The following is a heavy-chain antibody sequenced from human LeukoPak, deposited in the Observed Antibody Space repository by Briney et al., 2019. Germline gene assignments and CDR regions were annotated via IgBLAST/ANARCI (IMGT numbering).Heavy chain of an antibody. CDR3: ARGLAVAGSSWFAP. Sequence: GGSLRLSCAASGFTFSSYWMHWVRQVPGKGLVWVSRINSDGSSRSYVDSVIGRFTISRDNAKNTRYLQLDSLRAEDTAVYYCARGLAVAGSSWFAPWGQGTLVSVSS. CDR2: INSDGSSR. J-gene: IGHJ5*02. V-gene: IGHV3-74*01. D-gene: IGHD6-19*01. CDR1: GFTFSSYW.